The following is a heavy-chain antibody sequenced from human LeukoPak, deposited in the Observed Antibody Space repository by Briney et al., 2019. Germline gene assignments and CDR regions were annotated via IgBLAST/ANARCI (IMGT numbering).Heavy chain of an antibody. Sequence: GGSLRLSCAASGFTFSSYAMHWVRQAPGKGLEWVAVISYDGSNKYYADSVKGRFTISRDNSKNTLYLQMNSLRAEDTAVYYCAVLEVGAETYWGQGTLVTVSS. CDR1: GFTFSSYA. CDR3: AVLEVGAETY. V-gene: IGHV3-30-3*01. D-gene: IGHD1-26*01. CDR2: ISYDGSNK. J-gene: IGHJ4*02.